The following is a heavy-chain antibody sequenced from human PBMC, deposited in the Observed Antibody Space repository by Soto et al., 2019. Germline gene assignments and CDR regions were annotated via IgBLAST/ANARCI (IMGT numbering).Heavy chain of an antibody. D-gene: IGHD2-15*01. CDR3: AKGWVSGRQDFDY. CDR2: ISSSGGAT. CDR1: GFTFSSYA. Sequence: GGSLRLSCAASGFTFSSYAMTWVRQAPGKGLEWVSVISSSGGATHYADSVKGRFTISRDNSKNTLYLQMNSLRAEDTAVYYCAKGWVSGRQDFDYWSQGTLVTVSS. J-gene: IGHJ4*02. V-gene: IGHV3-23*01.